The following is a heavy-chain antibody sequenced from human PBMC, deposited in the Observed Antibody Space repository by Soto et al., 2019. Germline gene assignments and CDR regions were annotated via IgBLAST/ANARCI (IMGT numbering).Heavy chain of an antibody. J-gene: IGHJ3*02. V-gene: IGHV3-11*01. CDR2: ISSSGSTI. CDR1: GFTFSDYY. Sequence: QGQLVESGGCLVKPGGSLRLSCAASGFTFSDYYMSWIRQAPGKGLEWVSYISSSGSTIYYADSVKGRFTISRDNAKNSLYLQMNSLRAEDTAVYYCASHPLWFGEVVKAFDIWGQGTMVTVSS. CDR3: ASHPLWFGEVVKAFDI. D-gene: IGHD3-10*01.